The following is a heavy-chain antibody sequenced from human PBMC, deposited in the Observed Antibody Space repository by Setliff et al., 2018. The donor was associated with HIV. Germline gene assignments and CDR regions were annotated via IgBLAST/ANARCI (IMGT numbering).Heavy chain of an antibody. Sequence: PSETLSLTCAVYGGSFSGYYWSWIRQSPGKGLEWIGEINHSESTNYNPSVKRRVTISIDTSKNQIPLKLSSVTAADTAVYYCARLGAARPGDYYYYMDVWGKGTTVTVSS. CDR3: ARLGAARPGDYYYYMDV. D-gene: IGHD6-13*01. J-gene: IGHJ6*03. CDR1: GGSFSGYY. CDR2: INHSEST. V-gene: IGHV4-34*01.